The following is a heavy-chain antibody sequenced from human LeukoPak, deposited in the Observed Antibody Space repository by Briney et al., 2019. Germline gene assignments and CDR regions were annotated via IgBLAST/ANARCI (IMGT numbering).Heavy chain of an antibody. CDR2: ISAYNGNT. J-gene: IGHJ1*01. Sequence: GASVKVSCKASGYTFTSYGISWVRQAPGQGLEWMGWISAYNGNTNYAQKLQGRVTMTTDTSTSTAYMELSSLRSEDTAVYYCARVSSSWVAEYFQHWGQGTLVTVSS. CDR3: ARVSSSWVAEYFQH. V-gene: IGHV1-18*01. CDR1: GYTFTSYG. D-gene: IGHD6-13*01.